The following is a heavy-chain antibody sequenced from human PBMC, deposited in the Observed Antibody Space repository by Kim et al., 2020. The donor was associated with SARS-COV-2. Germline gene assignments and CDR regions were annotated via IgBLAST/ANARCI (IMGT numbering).Heavy chain of an antibody. D-gene: IGHD2-15*01. CDR2: ISSSGSTI. CDR3: ARDRDCGSCYPEFDY. V-gene: IGHV3-11*01. CDR1: GFTFSDYY. J-gene: IGHJ4*02. Sequence: GGSLRLSCAASGFTFSDYYMSWIRQAPGKGLEWVSYISSSGSTIYYADSVKGRFTISRDNAKNSLYLQMNSLRAEDTAVYYCARDRDCGSCYPEFDYWGQGTLVTVSS.